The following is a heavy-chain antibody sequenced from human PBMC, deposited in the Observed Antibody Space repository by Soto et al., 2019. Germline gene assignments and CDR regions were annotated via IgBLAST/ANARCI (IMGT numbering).Heavy chain of an antibody. V-gene: IGHV1-8*01. CDR2: MNPNSGNT. Sequence: QVQLVQSGAEVKKPGASVKVSCKASGYTFTSYDINWVRQATGQGLEWMGWMNPNSGNTGYAQKFQGRVTMTRNTSISTAYMELSSLRSEDTAVYYCARPVYCSGGSCYGWFDPWGQGTLVTVSS. CDR1: GYTFTSYD. D-gene: IGHD2-15*01. CDR3: ARPVYCSGGSCYGWFDP. J-gene: IGHJ5*02.